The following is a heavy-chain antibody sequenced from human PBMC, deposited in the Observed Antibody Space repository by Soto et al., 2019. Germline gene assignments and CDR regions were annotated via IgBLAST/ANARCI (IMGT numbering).Heavy chain of an antibody. V-gene: IGHV3-23*01. D-gene: IGHD3-10*01. CDR2: ISGSGGST. CDR1: GFTFTNYP. Sequence: EVQVLDSGGGLLQPGGSWRLSCAASGFTFTNYPMAWVRQAPAKGLEWVSTISGSGGSTFYADSVKGRFTISRDNSKNTVYLQMNSLRVEDTAVYYCAKRPLKFEGSYFDYWGQGTLVTVSS. J-gene: IGHJ4*02. CDR3: AKRPLKFEGSYFDY.